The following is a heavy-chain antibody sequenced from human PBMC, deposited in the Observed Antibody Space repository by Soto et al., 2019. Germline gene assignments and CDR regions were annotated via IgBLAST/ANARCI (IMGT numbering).Heavy chain of an antibody. CDR1: GFTFSNYA. V-gene: IGHV3-23*01. CDR2: ISGSGGST. CDR3: TKNALQGAVAGPNWFDP. D-gene: IGHD6-19*01. J-gene: IGHJ5*02. Sequence: EVQLLESGGGLVEPGGSLRLSCAASGFTFSNYAMNWVRQAPGKGLEWVSAISGSGGSTYYADSVKGRFTISRDNSQNKLYEQMNSLRAEDTAVYYCTKNALQGAVAGPNWFDPWGQGTLVTVSS.